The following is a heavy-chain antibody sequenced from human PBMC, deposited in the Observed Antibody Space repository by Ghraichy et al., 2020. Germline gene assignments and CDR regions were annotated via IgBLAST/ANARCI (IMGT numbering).Heavy chain of an antibody. D-gene: IGHD1-26*01. CDR1: GYSISSGYY. V-gene: IGHV4-38-2*02. Sequence: SETLSLTCSVSGYSISSGYYWGWIRQSPGKGLEWIGSFYHSGSTYSNPSLKSRVTISVDTSKNQFSLKLNSVTAADTAVYYCARVSDIGSFHYYFDCWGQGTLVTVSS. J-gene: IGHJ4*02. CDR2: FYHSGST. CDR3: ARVSDIGSFHYYFDC.